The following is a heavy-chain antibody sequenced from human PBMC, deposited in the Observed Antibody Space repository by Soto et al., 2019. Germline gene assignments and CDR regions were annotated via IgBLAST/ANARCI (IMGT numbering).Heavy chain of an antibody. J-gene: IGHJ4*02. CDR3: VRGLTSAVNPYYFDY. CDR2: IYPGDSHT. D-gene: IGHD4-4*01. V-gene: IGHV5-51*01. CDR1: GYSFTSYW. Sequence: GESLKISCKGSGYSFTSYWIGWVRQMPGKGLEWMGIIYPGDSHTIYSPSFQGQVTISADTSISTAYLQWSSLKASDTAMFYCVRGLTSAVNPYYFDYWGQGTLVTVSS.